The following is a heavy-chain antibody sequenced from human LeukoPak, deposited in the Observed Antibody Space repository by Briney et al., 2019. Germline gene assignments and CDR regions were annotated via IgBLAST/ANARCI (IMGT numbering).Heavy chain of an antibody. Sequence: SQTLSLTCTVSGGSISSGGYYWSWIRQLPGKGLEWIGYIYYSENTSGSTRYTPSLKSRVTISVDTSKNQCSLRLNSVTAADTAVYYCARSGSGSFAPYSYYGMDAWGQGTTVSVSS. D-gene: IGHD3-10*01. V-gene: IGHV4-31*03. J-gene: IGHJ6*02. CDR1: GGSISSGGYY. CDR2: IYYSENTSGST. CDR3: ARSGSGSFAPYSYYGMDA.